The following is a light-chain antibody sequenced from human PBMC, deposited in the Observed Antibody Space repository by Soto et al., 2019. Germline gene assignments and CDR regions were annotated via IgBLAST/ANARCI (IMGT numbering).Light chain of an antibody. Sequence: EIVLTQSPATLSLSPGERATLSCRAGQGVSSYLAWYQQKPGQAPRLLIYDASNRATGIPARFSGSGSETDFTLTISSLEPEDFAVYYCQQRSTWPPIFGPGTKVDIK. CDR2: DAS. J-gene: IGKJ3*01. CDR1: QGVSSY. V-gene: IGKV3-11*01. CDR3: QQRSTWPPI.